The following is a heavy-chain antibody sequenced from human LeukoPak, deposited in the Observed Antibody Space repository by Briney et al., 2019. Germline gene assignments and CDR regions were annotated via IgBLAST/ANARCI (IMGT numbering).Heavy chain of an antibody. Sequence: GGSLRLSCAASGFTFSSYAMSWVRQAPGKGLEWVSAISGSGGSTYYADSVKGRFTISRDNSKNTLYLQMNSLRAEDTAVYYCAKDLYPNGDLIPDAFDIWGQGTMVTVSS. J-gene: IGHJ3*02. D-gene: IGHD4-17*01. V-gene: IGHV3-23*01. CDR2: ISGSGGST. CDR3: AKDLYPNGDLIPDAFDI. CDR1: GFTFSSYA.